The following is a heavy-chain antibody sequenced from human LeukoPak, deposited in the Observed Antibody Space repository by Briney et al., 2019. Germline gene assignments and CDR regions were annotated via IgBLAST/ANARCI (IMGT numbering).Heavy chain of an antibody. CDR1: GGSISSGSYY. Sequence: SETLSLTCTVSGGSISSGSYYWSWIRQPAGKGLEWIGRIYTGGSTNYNPSLKSRVTISVDTSKNQFSLKLSSVTAADTAVYYCARVETIFGVVISGYFDYWGQGTLVTVSS. CDR3: ARVETIFGVVISGYFDY. J-gene: IGHJ4*02. CDR2: IYTGGST. D-gene: IGHD3-3*01. V-gene: IGHV4-61*02.